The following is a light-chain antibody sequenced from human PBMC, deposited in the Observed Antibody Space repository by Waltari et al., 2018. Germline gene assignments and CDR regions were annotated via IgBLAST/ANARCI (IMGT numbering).Light chain of an antibody. J-gene: IGLJ1*01. V-gene: IGLV2-14*03. CDR3: SSYTSSSTPYV. Sequence: QSALTQPASVSGSPGQSITISCPGTRSDVGGYNYVSWYQQHPGKAPKLMIYDVSNRPSGVSNRFSGSKSGNTVSLTISGLQAEDEADYYCSSYTSSSTPYVFGTGTKVTVL. CDR1: RSDVGGYNY. CDR2: DVS.